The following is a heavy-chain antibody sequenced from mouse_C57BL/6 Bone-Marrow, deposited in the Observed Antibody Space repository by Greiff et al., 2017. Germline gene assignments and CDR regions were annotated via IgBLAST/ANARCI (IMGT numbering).Heavy chain of an antibody. CDR3: TLITTVVPFAY. J-gene: IGHJ3*01. D-gene: IGHD1-1*01. Sequence: VQLQQSGAELVRPGASVKLSCTASGFNIKDDYMHWVKQRPEQGLEWIGWIDPENGDTEYASKFQGKATITADTSSNTAYLQLSSLTSEDTAVYYCTLITTVVPFAYWGQGTLVTVSA. CDR1: GFNIKDDY. CDR2: IDPENGDT. V-gene: IGHV14-4*01.